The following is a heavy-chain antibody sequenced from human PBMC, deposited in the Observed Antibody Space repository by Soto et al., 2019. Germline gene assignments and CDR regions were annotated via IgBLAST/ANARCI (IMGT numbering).Heavy chain of an antibody. D-gene: IGHD3-3*01. J-gene: IGHJ5*02. CDR2: IYYSGST. V-gene: IGHV4-59*01. CDR3: AGMYYDFWSGPRGANWFDP. Sequence: PSETLSLTCTVSGGSISSYYWSWIRQPPGKGLEWIGYIYYSGSTNYNPSLKSRVTISVDTSKNQFSLKLSSVTAADTAVYYCAGMYYDFWSGPRGANWFDPWGQGTLVTVSS. CDR1: GGSISSYY.